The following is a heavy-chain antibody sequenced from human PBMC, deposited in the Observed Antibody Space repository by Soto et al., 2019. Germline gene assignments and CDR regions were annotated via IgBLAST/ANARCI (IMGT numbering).Heavy chain of an antibody. CDR1: GFTFSSYW. Sequence: PGGSLRLSCAASGFTFSSYWMHWVRQAPGKGVVWVSRINSDGSSTSYADSVKGRFTISRDNAKNTLYLQMNSLRAEDTAVYYCARDSSGARGGDCSGGSCYDRDHAFDIWGQGTMVTVSS. CDR3: ARDSSGARGGDCSGGSCYDRDHAFDI. CDR2: INSDGSST. D-gene: IGHD2-15*01. J-gene: IGHJ3*02. V-gene: IGHV3-74*01.